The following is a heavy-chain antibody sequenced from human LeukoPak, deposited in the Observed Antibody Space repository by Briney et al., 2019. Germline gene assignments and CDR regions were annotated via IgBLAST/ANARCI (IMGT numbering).Heavy chain of an antibody. CDR3: ASSITIFGVVMTYYYYGMDV. D-gene: IGHD3-3*01. V-gene: IGHV1-2*02. J-gene: IGHJ6*02. CDR1: GYTFTGYY. CDR2: INPNSGGT. Sequence: ASVKVSCKASGYTFTGYYMHWVRQAPGQGLEWMGWINPNSGGTNYAQKFQGRVTMTRDTSISTAYMELSRLRSDDTAVYYCASSITIFGVVMTYYYYGMDVWGQGTTVTVSS.